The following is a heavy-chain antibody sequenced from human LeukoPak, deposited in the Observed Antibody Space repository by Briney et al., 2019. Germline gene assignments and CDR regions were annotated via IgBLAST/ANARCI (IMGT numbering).Heavy chain of an antibody. J-gene: IGHJ4*02. Sequence: PEGSLRLSCTASGFTFSAFWMSWVRQAPGKGLGWVANIKQDGREIYYVDSVKGRFTVSRDNARNSLYLQTNSLRAEDTAVYYCARLWGDASIFDYWGQGTLVTVSS. CDR1: GFTFSAFW. V-gene: IGHV3-7*01. D-gene: IGHD3-16*01. CDR2: IKQDGREI. CDR3: ARLWGDASIFDY.